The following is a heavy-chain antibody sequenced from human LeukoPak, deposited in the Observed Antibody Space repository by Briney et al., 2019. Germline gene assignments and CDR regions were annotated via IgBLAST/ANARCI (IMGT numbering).Heavy chain of an antibody. CDR2: INTDGSST. CDR3: ARGGRFGELSSSL. Sequence: GGSLRLSCAASGFTFDDYAMHWVRQAPGKGLAWVSRINTDGSSTTYADSVKGRFTIFRDNARNTLYLQMNSLRADDTALYFCARGGRFGELSSSLWGQGTLVTVSS. CDR1: GFTFDDYA. D-gene: IGHD3-10*01. J-gene: IGHJ4*02. V-gene: IGHV3-74*01.